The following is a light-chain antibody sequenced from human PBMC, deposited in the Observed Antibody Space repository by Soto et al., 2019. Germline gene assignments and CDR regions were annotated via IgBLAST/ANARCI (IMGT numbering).Light chain of an antibody. CDR2: DAS. Sequence: EVVLTQSPATLSLSPGERATLSCRASQSVSTYLAWYQHKPGQAPRLLIYDASIRATGTPARFSGGGSGTDFTLTISRLAPEDLAVYYCHHRSHLPPGATFGGGTQVEIK. V-gene: IGKV3-11*01. CDR3: HHRSHLPPGAT. CDR1: QSVSTY. J-gene: IGKJ4*01.